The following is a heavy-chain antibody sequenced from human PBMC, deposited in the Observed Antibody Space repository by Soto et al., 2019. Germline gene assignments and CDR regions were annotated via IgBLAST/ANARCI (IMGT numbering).Heavy chain of an antibody. J-gene: IGHJ6*03. CDR3: ARHFIQSSSSVYYYYYMDV. V-gene: IGHV4-59*08. D-gene: IGHD6-6*01. CDR2: IYYSGST. CDR1: GGSISSYY. Sequence: SETLSLTCTVSGGSISSYYWSWIRQPPGKGLEWIGYIYYSGSTNYNPSLKSRVTISVDTSKNQFSLKLSSVTASDTAVYYCARHFIQSSSSVYYYYYMDVWGKGTTVTVSS.